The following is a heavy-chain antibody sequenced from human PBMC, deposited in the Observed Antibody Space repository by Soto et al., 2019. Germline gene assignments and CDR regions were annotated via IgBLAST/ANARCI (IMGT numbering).Heavy chain of an antibody. Sequence: GSLRLSCAASGFTFSSYAMHWVRQAPGKGLEWVALISYDGSDKDYADSVKGRFTISRDNSRNTLFLQMNSLRAEDTAVYYCARDYYKYYDSSGYYRSPAYWGQGTPVT. CDR1: GFTFSSYA. CDR2: ISYDGSDK. CDR3: ARDYYKYYDSSGYYRSPAY. J-gene: IGHJ4*02. V-gene: IGHV3-30-3*01. D-gene: IGHD3-22*01.